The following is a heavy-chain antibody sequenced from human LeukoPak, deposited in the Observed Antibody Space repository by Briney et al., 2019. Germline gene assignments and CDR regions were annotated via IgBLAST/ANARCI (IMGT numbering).Heavy chain of an antibody. V-gene: IGHV4-39*01. CDR3: ARHEGSYYDKSGYTFDR. CDR2: IHHSGNT. CDR1: GGSVNRGSFY. J-gene: IGHJ4*02. D-gene: IGHD3-22*01. Sequence: SDTLSLTCTVSGGSVNRGSFYWAWVRQHPGKGLEWIGGIHHSGNTYYNPSLKSRITISIDTSQNQFSLNLSSVTATDRAVYYCARHEGSYYDKSGYTFDRWGQGTLVIVSS.